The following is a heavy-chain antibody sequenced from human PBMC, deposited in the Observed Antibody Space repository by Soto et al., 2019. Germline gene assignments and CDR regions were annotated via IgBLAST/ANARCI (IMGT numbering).Heavy chain of an antibody. CDR2: IKQDGSEK. D-gene: IGHD3-3*01. CDR3: AKTPGSYDFWRAYYYYYYYMDV. Sequence: GGSLRLSCAASGFTFSSYWMSWVRQAPGKGLEWVANIKQDGSEKYYVDSVKGRFTISRDNAKNSLYLQMNSLRAEDTAVYYCAKTPGSYDFWRAYYYYYYYMDVWGKGTTVTVSS. V-gene: IGHV3-7*01. CDR1: GFTFSSYW. J-gene: IGHJ6*03.